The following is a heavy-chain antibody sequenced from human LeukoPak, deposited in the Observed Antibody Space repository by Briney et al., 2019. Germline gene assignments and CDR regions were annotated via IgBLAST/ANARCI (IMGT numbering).Heavy chain of an antibody. J-gene: IGHJ4*02. CDR3: ARYYSGWYYFDY. D-gene: IGHD6-19*01. Sequence: ASVKVSCKASGYTFTSYYMHWVRQAPGQGLEWMGIINPSGGTTTYAQKFQGRTADESTSTAYMELSSLRSEDTAVYYCARYYSGWYYFDYWGQGTLVTVSS. V-gene: IGHV1-46*01. CDR2: INPSGGTT. CDR1: GYTFTSYY.